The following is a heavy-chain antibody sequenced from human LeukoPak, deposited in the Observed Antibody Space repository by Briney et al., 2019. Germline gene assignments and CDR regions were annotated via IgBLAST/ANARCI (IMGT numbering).Heavy chain of an antibody. CDR2: ISWNSGSI. CDR1: GFTFDDYA. Sequence: GGSLRLSCAASGFTFDDYAMHWVRQAPGKGLEWVSGISWNSGSIGYADSVKGRFTISGDNAKNSLYLQMNSLRAEDTAVYYCARGRRSSNDYWGQGTLVTVSS. V-gene: IGHV3-9*01. D-gene: IGHD2-15*01. J-gene: IGHJ4*02. CDR3: ARGRRSSNDY.